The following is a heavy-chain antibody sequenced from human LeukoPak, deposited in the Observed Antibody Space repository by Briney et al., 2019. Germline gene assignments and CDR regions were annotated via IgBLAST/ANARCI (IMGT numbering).Heavy chain of an antibody. Sequence: GGTLRLSCAPSGFIFDDYGMSWVRQAPGPGLEWVSGINWYGGSTGYADSVKGRFTISRDNAKNSLYLQMNSLRAEEDTALYYCAREAPTVGVDSWGQGTLVTVSS. V-gene: IGHV3-20*04. J-gene: IGHJ4*02. CDR3: AREAPTVGVDS. CDR1: GFIFDDYG. CDR2: INWYGGST.